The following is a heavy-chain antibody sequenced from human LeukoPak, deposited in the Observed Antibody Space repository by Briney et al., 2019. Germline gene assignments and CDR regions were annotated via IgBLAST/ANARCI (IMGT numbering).Heavy chain of an antibody. Sequence: GGSLRLSCAASGFTFSDYYMSWIRQAPGKGLEWVSYISSSGSTIYYADSVKGRFTISRDNAKNSLYLQMSSLRAEDTAVYYCARALGKQLEMTPFDYWGQGTLVTVSS. CDR3: ARALGKQLEMTPFDY. CDR2: ISSSGSTI. D-gene: IGHD6-6*01. V-gene: IGHV3-11*04. CDR1: GFTFSDYY. J-gene: IGHJ4*02.